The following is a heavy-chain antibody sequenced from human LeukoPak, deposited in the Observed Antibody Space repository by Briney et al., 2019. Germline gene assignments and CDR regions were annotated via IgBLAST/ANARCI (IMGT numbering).Heavy chain of an antibody. D-gene: IGHD3-10*01. CDR2: ISPYNGNT. J-gene: IGHJ4*02. Sequence: ASVKVSCKASGYTFSTYDINWVRQAPGQGLEWMGWISPYNGNTNYAQKLQGRVTMTTDTSTSTAYMELRSLRSDDTAVYYCARDYYGSGDNWGQGTLVTVSS. CDR3: ARDYYGSGDN. CDR1: GYTFSTYD. V-gene: IGHV1-18*01.